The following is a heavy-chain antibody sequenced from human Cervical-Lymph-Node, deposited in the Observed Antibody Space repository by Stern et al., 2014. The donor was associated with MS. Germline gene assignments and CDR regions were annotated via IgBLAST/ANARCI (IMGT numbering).Heavy chain of an antibody. CDR2: IGWNSGGI. Sequence: VQLEESGGGLVQVGRSLRLSCAASGFIFDDHAMYWVRQAPGKGLEWVSGIGWNSGGIVYADSVRGRFTISRDNAKNSLYLQMNSLRAEDTALYYCAKDYGSGSSFFDSWGQGTLVTVSS. CDR1: GFIFDDHA. CDR3: AKDYGSGSSFFDS. V-gene: IGHV3-9*01. J-gene: IGHJ4*02. D-gene: IGHD3-10*01.